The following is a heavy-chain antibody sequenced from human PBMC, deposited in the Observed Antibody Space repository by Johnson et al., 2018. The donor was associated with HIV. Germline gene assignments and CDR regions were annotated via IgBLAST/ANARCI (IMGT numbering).Heavy chain of an antibody. J-gene: IGHJ3*02. CDR2: ISYDGSNK. CDR1: GFTLNDYA. V-gene: IGHV3-30*03. CDR3: ARDRTSRQGGAFDI. Sequence: QVQLVESGGGSEQPGRSLRLSCAASGFTLNDYAIHWVRQAPGKGLEWVAVISYDGSNKYYADSVKGRFTISRDNSKNTLYLQMNSLRAEDTAVYYCARDRTSRQGGAFDIWGQGTMVTVSS.